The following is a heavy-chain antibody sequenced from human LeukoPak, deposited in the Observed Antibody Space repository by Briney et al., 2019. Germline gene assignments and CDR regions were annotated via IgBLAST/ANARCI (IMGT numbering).Heavy chain of an antibody. CDR1: GVSISSYY. CDR3: ARLAAISGSDYPDD. V-gene: IGHV4-59*08. J-gene: IGHJ4*02. Sequence: PSETLSLTCTVSGVSISSYYWSWIRQPPGKGLEWIGYIFYSGNTIYNPSLRSRVTISADTSKNHFSLRLRSATAADTAVYYCARLAAISGSDYPDDWGQGTLVTVSS. D-gene: IGHD1-26*01. CDR2: IFYSGNT.